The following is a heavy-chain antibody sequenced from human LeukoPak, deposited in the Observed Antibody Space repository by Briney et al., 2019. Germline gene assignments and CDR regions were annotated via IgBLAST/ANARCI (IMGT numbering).Heavy chain of an antibody. CDR1: RGSISSYY. CDR2: ISYIESN. J-gene: IGHJ6*03. CDR3: AREAIVGADEGVYMDV. Sequence: SETLSLTSTVPRGSISSYYWSWIRQPPGEGLEWVFYISYIESNHYNPSLKSRVTMSVDSSKNQFSLKLSSVTPADTAVYYCAREAIVGADEGVYMDVWGKGTTVTVSS. V-gene: IGHV4-59*01. D-gene: IGHD1-26*01.